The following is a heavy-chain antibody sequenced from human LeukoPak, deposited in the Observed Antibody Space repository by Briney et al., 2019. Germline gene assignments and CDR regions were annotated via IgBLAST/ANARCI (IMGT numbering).Heavy chain of an antibody. V-gene: IGHV1-24*01. D-gene: IGHD1-26*01. Sequence: ASVKVSFKASGYTFTSYYMHWVRQAPGKGLEWMGGFDPEDGETIYAQKFQGRVTMTEDTSTDTAYMELSSLRSEDTAMYYCATSDERELGIVGATNLDYWGQGTLVTVSS. CDR1: GYTFTSYY. J-gene: IGHJ4*02. CDR3: ATSDERELGIVGATNLDY. CDR2: FDPEDGET.